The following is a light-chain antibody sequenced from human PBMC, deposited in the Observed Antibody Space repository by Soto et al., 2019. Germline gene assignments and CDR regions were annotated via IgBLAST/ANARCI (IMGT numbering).Light chain of an antibody. V-gene: IGKV4-1*01. CDR1: QIVLYSSNNKNY. CDR3: QQYYSPPWT. CDR2: WAS. J-gene: IGKJ1*01. Sequence: DIVMTQSPDSLAVSLGERATINCKSSQIVLYSSNNKNYLAWYQQKPGQPPKLLIYWASTRESGVPDRFSGSGSGTDFTLTISSLQAEDVAVYYCQQYYSPPWTFGQGTKVDIK.